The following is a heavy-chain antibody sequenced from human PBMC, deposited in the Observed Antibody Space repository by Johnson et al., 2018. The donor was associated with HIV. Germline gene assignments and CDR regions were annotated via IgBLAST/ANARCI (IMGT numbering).Heavy chain of an antibody. CDR2: ISGSGGST. CDR3: ARGGSCYNAHFDI. V-gene: IGHV3-11*01. Sequence: QAQLVESGGGLVKPGGSQRLSCAASGFTFSDYYMSWVRQAPGKGLAWISYISGSGGSTYYADSVKGRFTISRDNAKNSLYLQMNSLRAEDTAVYYCARGGSCYNAHFDIWGQGTMVTVSS. CDR1: GFTFSDYY. D-gene: IGHD2-15*01. J-gene: IGHJ3*02.